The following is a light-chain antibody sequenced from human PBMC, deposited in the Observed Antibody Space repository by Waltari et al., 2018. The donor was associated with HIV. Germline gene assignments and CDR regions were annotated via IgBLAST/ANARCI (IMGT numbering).Light chain of an antibody. V-gene: IGLV2-11*01. J-gene: IGLJ3*02. Sequence: QSALTQPRSVSGSPGQSVTISCTGTSRDVGGYEYVSWYLQHPGKVPKLIIYEVIKRPSGVPDRFSGSKSGNTASLTISGLQTEDEADYFCCSYAGTYTYVLFGGGTKLTVL. CDR3: CSYAGTYTYVL. CDR1: SRDVGGYEY. CDR2: EVI.